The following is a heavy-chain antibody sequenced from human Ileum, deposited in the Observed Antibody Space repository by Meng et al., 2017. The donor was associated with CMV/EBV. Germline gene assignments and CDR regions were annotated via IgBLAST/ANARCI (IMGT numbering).Heavy chain of an antibody. V-gene: IGHV7-4-1*02. CDR1: GSPFTSNN. D-gene: IGHD1-26*01. CDR2: VDNNTGHP. Sequence: FKAFGSPFTSNNVIWVRQAPGQGPGWMGWVDNNTGHPTYAQGFTGRFVFSLDTSVNTAYLQISSLKAEDTAVYYCARDGLSGRYFDYWGQGTLVTSPQ. J-gene: IGHJ4*02. CDR3: ARDGLSGRYFDY.